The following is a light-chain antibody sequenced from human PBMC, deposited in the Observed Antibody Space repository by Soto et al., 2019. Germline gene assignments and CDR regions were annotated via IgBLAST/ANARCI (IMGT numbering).Light chain of an antibody. V-gene: IGKV3-20*01. CDR3: QQYATSPRT. Sequence: EIVLTQSPVTLSLSPGERVTLYCKASQRVSNSYLAWYQQRRGQAPRLLIYGAFSRATDAPDRFSGSESGSEFTLTIDRLAPEDSGVYFCQQYATSPRTFGQGTKVDIK. CDR1: QRVSNSY. CDR2: GAF. J-gene: IGKJ1*01.